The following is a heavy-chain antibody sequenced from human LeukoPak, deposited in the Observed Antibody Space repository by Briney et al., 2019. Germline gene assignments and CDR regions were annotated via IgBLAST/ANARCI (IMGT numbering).Heavy chain of an antibody. J-gene: IGHJ5*02. CDR1: GYTFTGYY. CDR2: INPNSGGT. Sequence: ASVKVSCKASGYTFTGYYMHWVRQAPGQGLEWMGWINPNSGGTNYAQKFQGRVTMTRDTSISTAYMELSRLRSDDTAVYYCAREPIVVVPAAISTWFDPWGQGTPVTVSS. CDR3: AREPIVVVPAAISTWFDP. D-gene: IGHD2-2*02. V-gene: IGHV1-2*02.